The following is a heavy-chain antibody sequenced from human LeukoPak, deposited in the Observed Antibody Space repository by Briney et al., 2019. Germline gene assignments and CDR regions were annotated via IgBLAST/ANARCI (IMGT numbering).Heavy chain of an antibody. J-gene: IGHJ4*02. Sequence: ASVKVSCKASGYTFTGYYMHGVRQAPGHGLEWMGWINPNSGGTNYAQTFQGRVTMTRDTSISTAYMELSRLRSDDTAVYYCARGYGDYDSNFDYWGQGTLVTVSS. CDR1: GYTFTGYY. CDR3: ARGYGDYDSNFDY. D-gene: IGHD4-17*01. V-gene: IGHV1-2*02. CDR2: INPNSGGT.